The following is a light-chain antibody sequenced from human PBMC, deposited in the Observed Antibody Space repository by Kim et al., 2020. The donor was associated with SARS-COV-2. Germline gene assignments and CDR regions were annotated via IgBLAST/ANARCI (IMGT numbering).Light chain of an antibody. J-gene: IGLJ1*01. CDR1: SSSVWCYEL. Sequence: GRSATISCTGASSSVWCYELVSWYQRHQGKAPKLMIYEVTKRPSGVPDRFSGSKSGSAASLTVSGRQAEDEAGYYCSSFAGSNHVVFGTGTKGTVL. V-gene: IGLV2-8*01. CDR3: SSFAGSNHVV. CDR2: EVT.